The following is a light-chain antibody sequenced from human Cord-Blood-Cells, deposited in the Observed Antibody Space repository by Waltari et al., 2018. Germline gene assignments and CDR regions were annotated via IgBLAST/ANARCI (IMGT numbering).Light chain of an antibody. V-gene: IGLV2-14*01. CDR1: SSDVGGYNY. CDR2: EVS. J-gene: IGLJ3*02. CDR3: SSYTSSSTCV. Sequence: QSALTQPASVSGSPGQSITISCTGTSSDVGGYNYVSWYQQHPGKAPKLMIDEVSNRPSGVSKRFSGSEAGNTASLTISGLQAEDEADYDCSSYTSSSTCVFGGGTKLTVL.